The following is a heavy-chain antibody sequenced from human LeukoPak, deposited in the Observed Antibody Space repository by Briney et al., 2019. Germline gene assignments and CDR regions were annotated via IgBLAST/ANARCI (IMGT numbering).Heavy chain of an antibody. D-gene: IGHD2-15*01. Sequence: PGGSLRLSCAASGFTFSKYTMNWVRQAPGRGLEWISYINGSSSDTKYADSVKGRFTISRDNAKNSVYLLMNSLRAEDTAVYYCARRGTTYCTVDSCHPNWFDPWGQGTLVTVSS. CDR2: INGSSSDT. CDR1: GFTFSKYT. V-gene: IGHV3-21*05. CDR3: ARRGTTYCTVDSCHPNWFDP. J-gene: IGHJ5*02.